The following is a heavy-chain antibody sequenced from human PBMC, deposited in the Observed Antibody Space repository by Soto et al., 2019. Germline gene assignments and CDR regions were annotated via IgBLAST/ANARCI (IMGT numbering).Heavy chain of an antibody. CDR2: ISTSGSTK. Sequence: GSLRLTCAASGXSISLYEMVWVRRAPGKGVEWVSYISTSGSTKYYADSVTCRFTISRDNAKNSVYLQMNSLRASDPAMHYRARQIYDSDTGPNFHYYFDSWGQGTPATVSS. V-gene: IGHV3-48*03. J-gene: IGHJ4*02. CDR1: GXSISLYE. D-gene: IGHD3-22*01. CDR3: ARQIYDSDTGPNFHYYFDS.